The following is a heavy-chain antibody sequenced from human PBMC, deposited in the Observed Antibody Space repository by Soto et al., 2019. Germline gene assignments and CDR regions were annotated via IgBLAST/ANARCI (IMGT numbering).Heavy chain of an antibody. D-gene: IGHD1-7*01. CDR1: GYTFTSYG. CDR2: ISAYNGNT. J-gene: IGHJ5*02. Sequence: GASVNVSYKASGYTFTSYGVSGVQKAAGQGLEWMGWISAYNGNTNYAQKLQGRVTMTTDTSTSTAYMELRSLRSDDTAVYYCAEYNWSYPEGNWFDPWGQGTLVTVS. V-gene: IGHV1-18*01. CDR3: AEYNWSYPEGNWFDP.